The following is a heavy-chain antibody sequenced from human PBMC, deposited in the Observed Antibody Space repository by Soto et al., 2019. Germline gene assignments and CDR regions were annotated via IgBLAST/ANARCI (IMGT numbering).Heavy chain of an antibody. V-gene: IGHV3-74*01. CDR3: ARFVTALDGFDI. J-gene: IGHJ3*02. D-gene: IGHD2-15*01. CDR2: INSDGKRT. CDR1: GFSLSDYW. Sequence: EVRLVESGGGLVQPGGSLRLSCAASGFSLSDYWMHWVRQAPGKGLVWVSRINSDGKRTNYADFVKGRSTVSRDSAKNTLYLQMNSLTAEDTAMYYCARFVTALDGFDIWGQGTKVAVSS.